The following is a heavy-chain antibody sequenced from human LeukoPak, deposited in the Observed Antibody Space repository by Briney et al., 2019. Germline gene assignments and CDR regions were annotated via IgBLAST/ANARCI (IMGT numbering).Heavy chain of an antibody. CDR2: IYYSGST. CDR1: GGSISSSSYY. V-gene: IGHV4-39*01. J-gene: IGHJ4*02. D-gene: IGHD2-8*01. Sequence: SETLSLTCTVSGGSISSSSYYWGWIRQPPGKGLEWIGSIYYSGSTYYNPSLKSRVTISVDTSKNQFSLKLSSVTAADTAVYYCARHEVGYCTNGVCLVDYWGQGTLVTVSS. CDR3: ARHEVGYCTNGVCLVDY.